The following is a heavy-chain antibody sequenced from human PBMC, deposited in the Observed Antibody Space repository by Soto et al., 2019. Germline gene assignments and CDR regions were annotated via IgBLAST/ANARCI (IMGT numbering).Heavy chain of an antibody. D-gene: IGHD6-19*01. CDR2: ISGSGGST. Sequence: EVQLLESGGGLVQPGGSLRLSCAASGFTFSSYAMSWVRQAPGKGLEWVSAISGSGGSTYYADSVKGRFTISRDNSKNRQDLQMNSLRAEDTAGYYCAKAPRAVAGHEFDYWGQGTLVTVSS. CDR3: AKAPRAVAGHEFDY. CDR1: GFTFSSYA. V-gene: IGHV3-23*01. J-gene: IGHJ4*02.